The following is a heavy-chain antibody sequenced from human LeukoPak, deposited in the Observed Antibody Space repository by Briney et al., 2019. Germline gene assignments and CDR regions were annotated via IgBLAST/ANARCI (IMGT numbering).Heavy chain of an antibody. V-gene: IGHV3-9*01. D-gene: IGHD2-2*02. CDR3: ARDLRSTSCYICYYYGMDV. CDR2: ISWNSGSI. CDR1: GFTFDDYA. Sequence: GGSLRLSCAASGFTFDDYAMHWVRQAPGKGLEWVSGISWNSGSIGYADSVKGRFTISRDNAKNSLYLQMNSLRAEDTAVYYCARDLRSTSCYICYYYGMDVWGQGTTVTVSS. J-gene: IGHJ6*02.